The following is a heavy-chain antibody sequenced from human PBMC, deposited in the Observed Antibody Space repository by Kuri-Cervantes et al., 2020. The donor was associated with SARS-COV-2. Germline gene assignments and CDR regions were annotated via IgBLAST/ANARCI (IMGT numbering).Heavy chain of an antibody. CDR3: ARVRIVVVIDAFDI. CDR2: ISYDGSNK. D-gene: IGHD3-22*01. CDR1: GFTFSSYG. J-gene: IGHJ3*02. V-gene: IGHV3-30*03. Sequence: GGSLRLSCAASGFTFSSYGMHWVRQAPGKGLEWVAVISYDGSNKYYADSVKGRFTISRDNSKNTLYLQMNSLRAEDTAVYYCARVRIVVVIDAFDIWGQGTMVTVSS.